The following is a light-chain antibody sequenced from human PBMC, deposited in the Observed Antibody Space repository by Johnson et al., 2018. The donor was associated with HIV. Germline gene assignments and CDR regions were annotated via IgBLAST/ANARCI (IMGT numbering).Light chain of an antibody. CDR2: ENN. CDR1: SSNIGNNY. Sequence: QSVLTQPPSVSAAPGQKVTISCSGSSSNIGNNYVSWYQQLPGTAPKLLIYENNKRPSGIPDRFSGSKSGTSATLGITGLQTGDEADYYCGTWDSSLSAGGVFGPGTKVTV. CDR3: GTWDSSLSAGGV. V-gene: IGLV1-51*02. J-gene: IGLJ1*01.